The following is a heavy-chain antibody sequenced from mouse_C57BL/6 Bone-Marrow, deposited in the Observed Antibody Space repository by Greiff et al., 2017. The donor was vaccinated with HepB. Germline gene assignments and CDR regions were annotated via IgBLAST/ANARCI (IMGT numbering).Heavy chain of an antibody. D-gene: IGHD2-2*01. CDR2: IWRGGST. CDR1: GFSLTSYG. V-gene: IGHV2-5*01. J-gene: IGHJ3*01. Sequence: VQLVESGPGLVQPSQSLSITCTVSGFSLTSYGVHWVRQSPGKGLEWLGVIWRGGSTDYNAAFMSRLSITKDNSKSQVFFKMNSLQADDTAIYYCAKNKGYGYDGLFAYWGQGTLVTVSA. CDR3: AKNKGYGYDGLFAY.